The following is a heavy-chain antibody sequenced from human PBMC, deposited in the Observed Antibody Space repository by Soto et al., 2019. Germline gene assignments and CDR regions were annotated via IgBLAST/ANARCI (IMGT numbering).Heavy chain of an antibody. J-gene: IGHJ6*01. D-gene: IGHD2-15*01. CDR3: ARDEGYCSGGNCLLVFGMDV. V-gene: IGHV3-30*03. CDR1: GFTFSTYG. Sequence: QVQLVESGGGVVQPGRSLRLSCAVTGFTFSTYGMHWVRQAPGKGLEWVAVISYDGSNKYYADSVKGRFTISRDNSKNTLYLQMNSLRAEDTAVYYCARDEGYCSGGNCLLVFGMDVW. CDR2: ISYDGSNK.